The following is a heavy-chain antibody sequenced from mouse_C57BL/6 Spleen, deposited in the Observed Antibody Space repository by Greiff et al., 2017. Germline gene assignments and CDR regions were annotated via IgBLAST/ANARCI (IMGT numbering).Heavy chain of an antibody. V-gene: IGHV1-26*01. J-gene: IGHJ2*01. CDR2: INPNNGGT. D-gene: IGHD2-3*01. Sequence: EVQLQQSGPELVKPGASVKISCKASGYTFTDYYMNWVKQSHGKSLEWIGDINPNNGGTSYNQKFKGKATLTVDKSSSTAYMELRSLTSEDSAVYYCARRDGYSYYFDDWGKGTTLTVSA. CDR3: ARRDGYSYYFDD. CDR1: GYTFTDYY.